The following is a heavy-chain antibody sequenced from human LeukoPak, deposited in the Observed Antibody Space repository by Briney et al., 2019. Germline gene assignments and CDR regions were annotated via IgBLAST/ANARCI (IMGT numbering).Heavy chain of an antibody. J-gene: IGHJ3*02. CDR3: ARDLAGPPQEAFDI. V-gene: IGHV3-7*01. Sequence: GGSLRLSCAASGLTFSSYWMSWVRQAPGKGLEWVANIKQDGSEKHYVDSVTGRFTTSRDNTKNSLYLQMNSLRADDTAVYYCARDLAGPPQEAFDIWGQGTMVTVSS. CDR1: GLTFSSYW. CDR2: IKQDGSEK.